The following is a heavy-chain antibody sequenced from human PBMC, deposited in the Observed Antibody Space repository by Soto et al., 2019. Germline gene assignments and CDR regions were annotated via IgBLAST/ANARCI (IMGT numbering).Heavy chain of an antibody. D-gene: IGHD1-1*01. V-gene: IGHV1-8*01. Sequence: ASVKVSCKASGYTFTSYDINWVRQATGQGLEWMGWMNPNSGNTGYAQKFQGRVTMTRNTSISTAYMELSSLRSEDTAVYYCARGPGEFMERQLGYWGQGTLVTVSS. CDR3: ARGPGEFMERQLGY. CDR1: GYTFTSYD. J-gene: IGHJ4*02. CDR2: MNPNSGNT.